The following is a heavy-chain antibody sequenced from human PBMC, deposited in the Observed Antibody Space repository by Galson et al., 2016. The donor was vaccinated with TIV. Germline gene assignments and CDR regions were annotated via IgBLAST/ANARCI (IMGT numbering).Heavy chain of an antibody. CDR1: GFTFDDYG. D-gene: IGHD4-17*01. Sequence: SLRLSCAASGFTFDDYGMSWVRQVPGKGLEWVSGINWNGGSTGYADSVKGRFTISRDNAKNSLYLQMNSLRAEDTAFYHRVRTKHHYGDYLSWYFHLWGRGTLVTVSS. CDR2: INWNGGST. J-gene: IGHJ2*01. CDR3: VRTKHHYGDYLSWYFHL. V-gene: IGHV3-20*01.